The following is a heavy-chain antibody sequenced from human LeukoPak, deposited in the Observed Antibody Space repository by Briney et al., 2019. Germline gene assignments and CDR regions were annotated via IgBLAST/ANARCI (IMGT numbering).Heavy chain of an antibody. CDR1: GVSISSGGYY. V-gene: IGHV4-31*01. CDR3: ARDRVISAALYYGMDV. Sequence: SETLSLTCTVSGVSISSGGYYWSWIRQNPGKGLEWIGYIYYSGSTSYNPSLKSQITISVDTSKNQFSLNLSSATAADTAVYYCARDRVISAALYYGMDVWGQGTTVTVSS. D-gene: IGHD2-2*01. CDR2: IYYSGST. J-gene: IGHJ6*02.